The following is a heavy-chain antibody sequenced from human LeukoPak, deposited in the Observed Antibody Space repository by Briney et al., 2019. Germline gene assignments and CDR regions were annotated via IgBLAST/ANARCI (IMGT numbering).Heavy chain of an antibody. D-gene: IGHD1-26*01. CDR3: ARDGSATDALDI. J-gene: IGHJ3*02. Sequence: GGSLRLSCAASGFTFSSYSMNWVRQAPGKGLEWVSSISSSSSYIYYADSVKGRFTISRDNAKNSLYLQMNSLRAEDTAVYYCARDGSATDALDIWGQGTMVTVSS. CDR2: ISSSSSYI. V-gene: IGHV3-21*01. CDR1: GFTFSSYS.